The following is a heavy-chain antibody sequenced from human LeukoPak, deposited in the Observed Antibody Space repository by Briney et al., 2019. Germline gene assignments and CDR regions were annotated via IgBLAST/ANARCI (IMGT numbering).Heavy chain of an antibody. CDR3: ARGLTRGQQLVVSY. CDR1: GYTFTSYD. D-gene: IGHD6-13*01. CDR2: MNPNSGNT. V-gene: IGHV1-8*01. Sequence: ASVTVSCKASGYTFTSYDINWVRQATGQGLEWMGWMNPNSGNTGYAQKFQGRHTMTSNTSISTAYMELSSLRSEDTAVYYCARGLTRGQQLVVSYWGQGTLVTVSS. J-gene: IGHJ4*02.